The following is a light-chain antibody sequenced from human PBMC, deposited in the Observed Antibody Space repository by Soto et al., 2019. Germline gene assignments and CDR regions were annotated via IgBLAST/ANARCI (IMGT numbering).Light chain of an antibody. CDR1: KLGDKY. CDR2: QDS. CDR3: QAWDGSTHVV. Sequence: SYELTQPPSVSVSPGQTASITCSGDKLGDKYACWYQQKPGQSPVLVIYQDSKRPSRIPERFSGSNSGNTATLTISGTQAMDEADYYCQAWDGSTHVVFGGGTKLTVL. V-gene: IGLV3-1*01. J-gene: IGLJ2*01.